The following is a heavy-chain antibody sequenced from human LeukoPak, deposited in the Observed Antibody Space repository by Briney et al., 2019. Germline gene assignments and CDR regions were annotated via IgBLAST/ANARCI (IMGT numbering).Heavy chain of an antibody. V-gene: IGHV3-11*01. CDR1: GFTFSDYY. CDR3: ARRKNPDCSGGSCHSRYYGMDV. Sequence: PGLSLRLSCASSGFTFSDYYMSWIRQAPGKGLEWGSYIRSRGSTIYYADSVKGRLTISRDNAKNSLYLQMNSLRAEDTAVYYCARRKNPDCSGGSCHSRYYGMDVWGQGTTVTVSS. CDR2: IRSRGSTI. D-gene: IGHD2-15*01. J-gene: IGHJ6*02.